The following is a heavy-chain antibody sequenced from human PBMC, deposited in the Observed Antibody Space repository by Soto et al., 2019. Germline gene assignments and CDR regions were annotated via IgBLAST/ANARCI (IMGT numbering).Heavy chain of an antibody. J-gene: IGHJ6*03. V-gene: IGHV4-59*01. CDR1: GGSISSYY. CDR2: IYYSGST. Sequence: SETLSLTCTVSGGSISSYYWSWIRQPPGKGLEWIGYIYYSGSTNYNPSLKSRVTISVDTSKNQFSLKLSSVTAADTAVYYCARVGEFLEWLPYLYYMDVWGKGTTVTVSS. CDR3: ARVGEFLEWLPYLYYMDV. D-gene: IGHD3-3*01.